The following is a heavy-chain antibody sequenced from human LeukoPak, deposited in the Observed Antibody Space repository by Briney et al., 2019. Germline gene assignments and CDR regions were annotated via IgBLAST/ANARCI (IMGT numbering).Heavy chain of an antibody. D-gene: IGHD5-24*01. CDR2: IYTSGST. CDR1: GGSISSYY. V-gene: IGHV4-4*09. Sequence: ASETLFLTSTDPGGSISSYYWSWIRQPPGKGLEWIGYIYTSGSTNYNPSLKSRVTISVDTSKNQFSLKLSSVTAADTALYFCARHPPRESRGNAFDIWGQGTVVAVSS. CDR3: ARHPPRESRGNAFDI. J-gene: IGHJ3*02.